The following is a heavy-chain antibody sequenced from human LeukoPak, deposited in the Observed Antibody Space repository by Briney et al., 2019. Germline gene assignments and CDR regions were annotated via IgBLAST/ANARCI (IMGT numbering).Heavy chain of an antibody. CDR2: IDHSGST. V-gene: IGHV4-38-2*02. Sequence: SETLSLTCSVSGYSISSGYYWGWIRQPPGKGLEWTGSIDHSGSTYYNPSLKSRVTISVDTSKNQFSLKVTSVTAADTALYYCARERIERYTYASSDFDYWGRGTLVTVSS. CDR3: ARERIERYTYASSDFDY. CDR1: GYSISSGYY. D-gene: IGHD5-18*01. J-gene: IGHJ4*02.